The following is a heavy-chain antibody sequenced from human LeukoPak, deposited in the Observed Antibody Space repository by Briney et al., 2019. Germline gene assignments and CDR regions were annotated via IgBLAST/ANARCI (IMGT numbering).Heavy chain of an antibody. CDR1: GGTFSSYA. V-gene: IGHV1-69*01. Sequence: SVKVSCKASGGTFSSYAISWVRQAPGQGLKWMGGIIPIFGTANYAQKFQGRVTITADESTSTAYMELSSLRSEDTAVYYCARNLMVRGVIIIGAFDIWGQGTMVTVSS. CDR3: ARNLMVRGVIIIGAFDI. J-gene: IGHJ3*02. CDR2: IIPIFGTA. D-gene: IGHD3-10*01.